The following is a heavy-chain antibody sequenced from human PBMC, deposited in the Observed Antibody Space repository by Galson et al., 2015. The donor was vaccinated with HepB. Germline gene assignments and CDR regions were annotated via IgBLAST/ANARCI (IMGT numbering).Heavy chain of an antibody. Sequence: SLRLSCAASGFTFSSYAMSWVRQAPGKGLEWVSAISGSGGSTYYADSVKGRFTISRDNSKNTLYLQMNSLRAEDTAVYYCARDQKRYYYDSSGYYYGSGYYYYYGMDVWGQGTTVTVSS. D-gene: IGHD3-22*01. J-gene: IGHJ6*02. CDR1: GFTFSSYA. V-gene: IGHV3-23*01. CDR2: ISGSGGST. CDR3: ARDQKRYYYDSSGYYYGSGYYYYYGMDV.